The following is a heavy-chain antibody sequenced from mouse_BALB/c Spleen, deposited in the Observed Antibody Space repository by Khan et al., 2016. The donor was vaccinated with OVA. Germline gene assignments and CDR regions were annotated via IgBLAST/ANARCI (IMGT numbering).Heavy chain of an antibody. CDR1: GFTFSSFG. CDR3: ARQYSNSFFEY. V-gene: IGHV5-6*01. J-gene: IGHJ2*01. D-gene: IGHD2-5*01. CDR2: ISSGGSYT. Sequence: EVELVESGGDLVKPGGSLKLSCAASGFTFSSFGMSWIRQTPDKRLEWVATISSGGSYTYYPDSVTGRFTISRDNAKHTLYLQISSLKSEDTAMYYCARQYSNSFFEYWGQGTTLTVSS.